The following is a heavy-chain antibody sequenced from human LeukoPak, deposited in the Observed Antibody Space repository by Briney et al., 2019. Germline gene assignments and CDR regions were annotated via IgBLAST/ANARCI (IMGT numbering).Heavy chain of an antibody. CDR2: ISSSSSYI. Sequence: EAGGSLRLSCAASGFAVSSYSMNWVRQAPGKGLEWVSSISSSSSYIYYADSVKGRFTISRDNAKNSLYLQMNSLRAEDTAVYYCARDRELPAVDAFDIWGQGTMVTVSS. D-gene: IGHD1-26*01. CDR3: ARDRELPAVDAFDI. J-gene: IGHJ3*02. V-gene: IGHV3-21*01. CDR1: GFAVSSYS.